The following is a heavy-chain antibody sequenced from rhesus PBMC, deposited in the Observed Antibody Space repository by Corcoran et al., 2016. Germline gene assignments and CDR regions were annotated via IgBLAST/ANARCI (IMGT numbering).Heavy chain of an antibody. J-gene: IGHJ4*01. V-gene: IGHV3-183*01. Sequence: EVQLVESGGGLVQPGGSLRLSCAASGFTFGDYGMHWVRQAPGKGLEWVSSISNTVNTVYAADSVKCRFTFSRDNAKNSLSLQMSSLRAEDTAVYYCTREGISYIGYTEPNFDYWGQGVLVTVSS. CDR3: TREGISYIGYTEPNFDY. D-gene: IGHD5-12*01. CDR1: GFTFGDYG. CDR2: ISNTVNTV.